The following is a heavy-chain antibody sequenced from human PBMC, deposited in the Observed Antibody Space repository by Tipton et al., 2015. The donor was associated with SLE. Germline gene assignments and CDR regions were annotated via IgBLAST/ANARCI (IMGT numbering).Heavy chain of an antibody. J-gene: IGHJ3*02. V-gene: IGHV3-21*01. CDR1: GFTFSSYS. Sequence: SLRLSCAASGFTFSSYSMNWVRQAPGKGLEWVSSISRSSSYIYYADSVKGRFTISRDNAKNSLYLQMNSLRAEDTAVYYCASGAAAGPIAFDIWGQGTMVTVSS. CDR2: ISRSSSYI. CDR3: ASGAAAGPIAFDI. D-gene: IGHD6-13*01.